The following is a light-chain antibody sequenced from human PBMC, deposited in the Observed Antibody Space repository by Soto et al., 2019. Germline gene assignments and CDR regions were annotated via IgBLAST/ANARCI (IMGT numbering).Light chain of an antibody. Sequence: EIVMTHSPATLSVSPGERATLSCRASQSVLDNLAWYQQKPGQAPRLLIYGASTRATGIPARFSGSGSGTDFTLTISSLQSEDFALYFCQQSNNWPYTFGQGTKLEIK. CDR1: QSVLDN. J-gene: IGKJ2*01. V-gene: IGKV3-15*01. CDR2: GAS. CDR3: QQSNNWPYT.